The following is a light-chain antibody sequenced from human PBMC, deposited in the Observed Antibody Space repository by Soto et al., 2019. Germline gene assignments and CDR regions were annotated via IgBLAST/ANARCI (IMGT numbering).Light chain of an antibody. CDR3: QQYNNWLT. CDR2: AAS. Sequence: DIQMTQSPSTLSGSVGDRVTITCRASQTISSWLAWYQQKPGKATKLLIYAASILQDGVPSRFSGSGSGTEFTLTISSLQSEDFAVYYCQQYNNWLTFGQGTKVDIK. V-gene: IGKV1-5*01. CDR1: QTISSW. J-gene: IGKJ1*01.